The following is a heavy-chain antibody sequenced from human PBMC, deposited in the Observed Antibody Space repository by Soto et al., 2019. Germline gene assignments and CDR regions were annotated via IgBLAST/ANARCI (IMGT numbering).Heavy chain of an antibody. Sequence: QVQLQESGPGLVKPSQTLSLTCTVSGGSISSGGYYWSWIRQHPGKGLEWIGYIYYSGSTYYNPSRKSRVTRSVDTSKNQFSLKLSSVTAADTAVYYCARGDAVTTFDYWGQGTLVTVSS. CDR3: ARGDAVTTFDY. J-gene: IGHJ4*02. CDR1: GGSISSGGYY. D-gene: IGHD4-17*01. CDR2: IYYSGST. V-gene: IGHV4-31*03.